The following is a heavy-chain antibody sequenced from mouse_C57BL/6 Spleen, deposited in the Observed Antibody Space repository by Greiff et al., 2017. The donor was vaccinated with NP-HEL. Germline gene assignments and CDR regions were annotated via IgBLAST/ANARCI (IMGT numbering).Heavy chain of an antibody. Sequence: EVHLVESGGGLVKPGGSLKLSCAASGFTFSDYGMHWVRQAPEKGLEWVAYISSGSSTIYYADTVKGRFTISRDNAKNTLFLQMTSLRSEDTAMYYCARQWLLLYFDYWGQGTTLTVSS. V-gene: IGHV5-17*01. D-gene: IGHD2-3*01. J-gene: IGHJ2*01. CDR1: GFTFSDYG. CDR3: ARQWLLLYFDY. CDR2: ISSGSSTI.